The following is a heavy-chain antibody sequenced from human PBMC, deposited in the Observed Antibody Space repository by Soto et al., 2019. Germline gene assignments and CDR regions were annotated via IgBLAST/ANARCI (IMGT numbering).Heavy chain of an antibody. D-gene: IGHD6-13*01. CDR1: GASISSYY. V-gene: IGHV4-59*08. CDR2: IYYSGST. J-gene: IGHJ3*02. CDR3: ARGSSWYDAFDI. Sequence: QVQLQESGPGPVKPSETLSLTCTVSGASISSYYWSWIRQPPGKGLEWIGYIYYSGSTNYNPSLNRRVSISADTSKHHFSPQLTSVNAADTAVYYCARGSSWYDAFDIWVQETMVTVSS.